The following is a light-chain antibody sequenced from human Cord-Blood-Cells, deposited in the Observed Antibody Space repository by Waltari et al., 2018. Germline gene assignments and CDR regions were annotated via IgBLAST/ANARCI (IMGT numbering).Light chain of an antibody. J-gene: IGKJ2*03. CDR3: QQSYSTAPR. V-gene: IGKV1-39*01. CDR1: QSISSY. CDR2: AAS. Sequence: DIQMTQSPSSLSASVGDRVTITCRASQSISSYLNWYQQKPWKAPKLLIYAASSLQSGVPSRCSGSGSGTDVTLTISSLQPEDFATYYCQQSYSTAPRFGQGTKLEIK.